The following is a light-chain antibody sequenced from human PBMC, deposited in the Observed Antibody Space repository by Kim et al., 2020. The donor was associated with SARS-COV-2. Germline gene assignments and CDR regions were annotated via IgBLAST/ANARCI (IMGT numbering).Light chain of an antibody. J-gene: IGKJ2*01. CDR3: QRAYTIPPYN. CDR1: LRIRSN. Sequence: DIQMTQSPSSLSASVGDRVTITCRASLRIRSNLNWYQFEPGKAPKLLIYAASSLQSGVPSRFSGSGSGTDFTLPVSSLQPEDSATYCCQRAYTIPPYNCGQGTNLEI. CDR2: AAS. V-gene: IGKV1-39*01.